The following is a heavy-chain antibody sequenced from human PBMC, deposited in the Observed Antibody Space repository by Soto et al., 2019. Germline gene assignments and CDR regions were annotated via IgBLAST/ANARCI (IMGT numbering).Heavy chain of an antibody. V-gene: IGHV3-48*03. CDR1: GFTFSSYE. CDR3: ARAPYQLLAWGAFDI. Sequence: EVQLVESGGGLVQPGGSLRLSCAASGFTFSSYEMNWVRQAPGKGLEWVSYISSSGSTIYYADSVKGRFTISRDNAKNSLYLQMNSLRAEDTVVYYCARAPYQLLAWGAFDIWGQGTMVTVSS. D-gene: IGHD2-2*01. CDR2: ISSSGSTI. J-gene: IGHJ3*02.